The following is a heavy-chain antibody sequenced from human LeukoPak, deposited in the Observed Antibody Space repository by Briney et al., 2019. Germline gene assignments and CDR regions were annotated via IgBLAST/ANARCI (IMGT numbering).Heavy chain of an antibody. CDR2: LSYEGNKK. V-gene: IGHV3-30*18. J-gene: IGHJ4*02. D-gene: IGHD5-18*01. CDR1: GFTFSSYG. CDR3: AKGDTAMGTFDY. Sequence: GGSLRLSCAASGFTFSSYGMHWVRQAPGKGLEWVAVLSYEGNKKYYADSVKGRFTISRDNSKNTLYLQMNSLRAEDTAVYYCAKGDTAMGTFDYWGQGTLVTVSS.